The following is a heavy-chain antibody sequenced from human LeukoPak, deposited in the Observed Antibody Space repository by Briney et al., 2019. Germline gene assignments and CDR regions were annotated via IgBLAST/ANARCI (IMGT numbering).Heavy chain of an antibody. V-gene: IGHV3-73*01. CDR3: TRLNVDEIAAAGILY. J-gene: IGHJ4*02. CDR1: GFTFSGSA. CDR2: IGSKANNYAT. Sequence: GGSLRLSCAASGFTFSGSAMHRVRQASGKGLGWVGRIGSKANNYATAYAASVKGRFTISRDDSKNTAFLQMNSLQTEDTAVYYCTRLNVDEIAAAGILYWGQGTLVTVSS. D-gene: IGHD6-13*01.